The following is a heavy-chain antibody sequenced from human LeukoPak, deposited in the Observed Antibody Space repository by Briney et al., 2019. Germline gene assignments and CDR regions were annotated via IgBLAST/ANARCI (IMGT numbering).Heavy chain of an antibody. D-gene: IGHD1-26*01. J-gene: IGHJ4*02. CDR3: ARTFGTYQYYFDY. V-gene: IGHV4-59*04. Sequence: SETLSLTCTVSGGSISSYYWSWIRQPPGKGLEWIGSIYYNGNTYYNPSLESRVTMSVDTSKNQFSLKLTSVSADTAVYYCARTFGTYQYYFDYWGQGSLVAVSS. CDR1: GGSISSYY. CDR2: IYYNGNT.